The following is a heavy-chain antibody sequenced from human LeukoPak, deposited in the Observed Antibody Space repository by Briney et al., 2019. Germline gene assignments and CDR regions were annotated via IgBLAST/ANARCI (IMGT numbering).Heavy chain of an antibody. Sequence: GGSLRLSCAASGFTVSSNYMSWVRQAPGKGLEWVSVIYSGGSTYYADSVKGRFTISRDNSKNTLFLQMNSLRAEDTAVYYCARDVPPAADAFDLWGQGTMVTVSS. CDR2: IYSGGST. CDR3: ARDVPPAADAFDL. CDR1: GFTVSSNY. V-gene: IGHV3-66*01. D-gene: IGHD6-13*01. J-gene: IGHJ3*01.